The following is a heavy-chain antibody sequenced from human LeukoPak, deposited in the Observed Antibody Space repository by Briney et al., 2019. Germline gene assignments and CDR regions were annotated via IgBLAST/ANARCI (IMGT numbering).Heavy chain of an antibody. D-gene: IGHD3-22*01. CDR3: ARDRSSGGYSSSCDH. CDR2: INPDSGAT. Sequence: ASVKVSCKASGYTFTGYYMHWVRQARGQGLEWLGRINPDSGATHYVQKFQGRVTLTSDTSISTAYMELTGLTSDDSAVYFCARDRSSGGYSSSCDHWGQGTLVTVSS. J-gene: IGHJ4*02. CDR1: GYTFTGYY. V-gene: IGHV1-2*06.